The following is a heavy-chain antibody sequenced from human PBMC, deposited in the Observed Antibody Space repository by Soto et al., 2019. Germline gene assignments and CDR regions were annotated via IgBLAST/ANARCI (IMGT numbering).Heavy chain of an antibody. D-gene: IGHD2-15*01. CDR2: INHSGSS. V-gene: IGHV4-4*09. CDR1: GGSVSSTF. CDR3: ALRKGYWSAKEAFDL. J-gene: IGHJ3*01. Sequence: QVQLQESGPGLVKPSETLSLTCTVSGGSVSSTFWNWFRQAPGKGLEWIGYINHSGSSNYSPSLKSRGTMAVETSKSQFSLKINSLSAADTAVYYCALRKGYWSAKEAFDLWGQGTLVTVSS.